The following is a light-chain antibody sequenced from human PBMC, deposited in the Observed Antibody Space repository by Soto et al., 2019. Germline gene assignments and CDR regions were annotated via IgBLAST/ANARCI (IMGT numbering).Light chain of an antibody. CDR3: TSHAGNYNFPYV. CDR1: TGAVTNGHY. V-gene: IGLV7-46*01. Sequence: QAVVTQEPSLTVSPGGTVTLTCGSSTGAVTNGHYPYWFQQKPGQAPRTLIYDTTNRHSWTPARFSGSLLGGKAALTLSGAQPEDEAEYYCTSHAGNYNFPYVFGTGTKVTVL. CDR2: DTT. J-gene: IGLJ1*01.